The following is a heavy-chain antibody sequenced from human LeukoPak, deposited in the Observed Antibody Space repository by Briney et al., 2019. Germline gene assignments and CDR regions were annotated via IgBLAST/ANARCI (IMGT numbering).Heavy chain of an antibody. D-gene: IGHD3-10*01. J-gene: IGHJ4*02. CDR2: ISYTGTYI. Sequence: GGSLRLSCAASAFSLNAYNMSWVRQAPGKGLEWVSSISYTGTYIYYADSVKGRFTISRDNAQNSLYLQMNSLRAEDTAEYYCATALYRGDTGPYYLQYWGQGTLVTVSS. V-gene: IGHV3-21*04. CDR3: ATALYRGDTGPYYLQY. CDR1: AFSLNAYN.